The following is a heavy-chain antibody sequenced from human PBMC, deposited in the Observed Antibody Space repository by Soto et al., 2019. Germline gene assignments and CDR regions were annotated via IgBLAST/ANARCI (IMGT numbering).Heavy chain of an antibody. D-gene: IGHD6-6*01. J-gene: IGHJ6*02. CDR1: GFTFSSYS. CDR2: ISSSSSTI. CDR3: ARAWDSSSSFLAYYYGMDV. Sequence: LRLSCAASGFTFSSYSMNWVRQAPGKGLEWVSYISSSSSTIYYADSVKGRFTISRDNAKNSLYLQMNSLRDEDTAVYYCARAWDSSSSFLAYYYGMDVWGQGTTVTVSS. V-gene: IGHV3-48*02.